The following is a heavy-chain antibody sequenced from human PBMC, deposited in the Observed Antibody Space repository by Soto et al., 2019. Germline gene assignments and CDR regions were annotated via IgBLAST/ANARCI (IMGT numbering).Heavy chain of an antibody. D-gene: IGHD4-4*01. V-gene: IGHV3-23*01. Sequence: GSLRLSCEASGFTFSRYAMSWVRQAPGKGLEWVSAISGSGGSTYYADSVKGRFTISRDNSKNTLYLQMNSLGAEDTAVYYCAKDMDPTVTPLACAFDIWGQGTMVTVSS. J-gene: IGHJ3*02. CDR3: AKDMDPTVTPLACAFDI. CDR1: GFTFSRYA. CDR2: ISGSGGST.